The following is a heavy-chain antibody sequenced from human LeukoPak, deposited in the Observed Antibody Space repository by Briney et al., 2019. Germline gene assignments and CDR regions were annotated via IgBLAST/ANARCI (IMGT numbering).Heavy chain of an antibody. CDR1: GFTFSSYG. CDR2: IRYDGSNK. CDR3: AKDQGYYGSGSYLVY. V-gene: IGHV3-30*02. D-gene: IGHD3-10*01. J-gene: IGHJ4*02. Sequence: GGSLRLSCPASGFTFSSYGMHWVRQAPGKGLEGVAFIRYDGSNKYYADSVKGRFTISRDNSKNTLYLQMNSLRAEETAVYYCAKDQGYYGSGSYLVYWGQGTLVTVSS.